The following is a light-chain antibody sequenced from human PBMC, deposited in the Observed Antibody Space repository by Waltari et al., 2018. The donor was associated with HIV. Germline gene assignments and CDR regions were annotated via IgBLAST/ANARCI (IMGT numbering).Light chain of an antibody. CDR2: RND. CDR1: TSNIGSNY. Sequence: SVVTQPPSASGTPGQRVTISCSGNTSNIGSNYVFWYQHLPGTAPKLLIHRNDQRPSGVTDRFSGSKSGTSASLAISGLRSEDEADYYCVTWDDSLRGVVFGGGTKVAVL. V-gene: IGLV1-47*01. CDR3: VTWDDSLRGVV. J-gene: IGLJ2*01.